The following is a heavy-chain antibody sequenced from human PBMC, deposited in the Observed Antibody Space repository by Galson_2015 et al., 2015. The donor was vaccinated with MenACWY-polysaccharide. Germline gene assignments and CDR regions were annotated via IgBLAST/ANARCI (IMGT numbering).Heavy chain of an antibody. V-gene: IGHV3-23*01. CDR1: GFSFSSYA. D-gene: IGHD2-21*01. CDR3: GKGGGNFPRVVDPIGY. CDR2: VSGGALDT. J-gene: IGHJ4*02. Sequence: SLRLSCADSGFSFSSYAINWVRQAPGKGLEWVSGVSGGALDTYYAESVKGRFTISRDNSKNTLYLQKNSLRVEDTAVYYCGKGGGNFPRVVDPIGYWGQGTLVSVSS.